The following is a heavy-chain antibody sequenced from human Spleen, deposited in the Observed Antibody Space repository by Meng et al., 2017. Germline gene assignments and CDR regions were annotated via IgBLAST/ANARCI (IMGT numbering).Heavy chain of an antibody. Sequence: QVHLQQWGEGLLKPSETLSPPCAVSGGSLSDYYWSWVRQPPGKGLEWIGQIKHSGSTIYTPSLKSRLTMSVDTSKSQFSLTLTSVTAADAAVYYCARGPISVTHDFDSWGQGTLVTVSS. D-gene: IGHD4-17*01. J-gene: IGHJ4*02. CDR1: GGSLSDYY. CDR2: IKHSGST. V-gene: IGHV4-34*01. CDR3: ARGPISVTHDFDS.